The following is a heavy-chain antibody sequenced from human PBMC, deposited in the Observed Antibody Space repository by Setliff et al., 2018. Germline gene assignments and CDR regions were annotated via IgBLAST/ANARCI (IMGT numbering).Heavy chain of an antibody. D-gene: IGHD6-19*01. CDR2: IYHSGSA. CDR1: GGSISSGDYY. J-gene: IGHJ3*02. V-gene: IGHV4-39*07. Sequence: PSETLSLTCTVSGGSISSGDYYWSWIRQPPGKGLEWIGEIYHSGSANYNPSLKSRVTTSVDKSKNQFSLKIYSMTAADTAVYYCARDPLGEIAVAGHDAFDIWGQGTMVTVSS. CDR3: ARDPLGEIAVAGHDAFDI.